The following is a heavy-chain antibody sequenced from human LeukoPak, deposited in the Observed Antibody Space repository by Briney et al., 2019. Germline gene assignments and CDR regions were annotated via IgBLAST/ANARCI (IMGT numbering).Heavy chain of an antibody. D-gene: IGHD3-10*01. CDR3: ARDRPGSMDV. Sequence: GGSLRLSCAASGFTLSSYGMNWVRQAPGKGLEWVSYISSVSSNIDYADSVKGRFTISRDNVKNSLHLQMNSLRAEDTAVYYCARDRPGSMDVWGQGTTVTVSS. CDR1: GFTLSSYG. J-gene: IGHJ6*02. V-gene: IGHV3-48*01. CDR2: ISSVSSNI.